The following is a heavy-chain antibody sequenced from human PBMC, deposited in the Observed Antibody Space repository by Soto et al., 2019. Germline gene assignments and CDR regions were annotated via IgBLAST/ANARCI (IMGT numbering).Heavy chain of an antibody. CDR3: ARDDVLCDGGRCYGIPLDV. Sequence: EVQLVESGGGLVQPGGSLRLSCAASGFTVSSKYMTWVRQATGKRLEWVSLIQSGGTTYYADSVKGRFTISRDTSENTLHLQMDSLRVEDTAVHYCARDDVLCDGGRCYGIPLDVWSKGTTVTVSS. CDR1: GFTVSSKY. V-gene: IGHV3-66*01. D-gene: IGHD2-15*01. CDR2: IQSGGTT. J-gene: IGHJ6*04.